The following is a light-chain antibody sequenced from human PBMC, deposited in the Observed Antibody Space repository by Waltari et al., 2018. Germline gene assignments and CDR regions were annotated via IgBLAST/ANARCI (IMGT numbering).Light chain of an antibody. CDR2: GST. CDR3: QSYDTSLSVV. Sequence: QSVLTQPPSVSGAPGQRVPISCPGSGSNIGAGYDVHWSQQLPRTAPKLLISGSTSGPLGVPDRCFGSTSGTSASLAITGLQAEEEADYYCQSYDTSLSVVFGGGTKLTVL. V-gene: IGLV1-40*01. J-gene: IGLJ3*02. CDR1: GSNIGAGYD.